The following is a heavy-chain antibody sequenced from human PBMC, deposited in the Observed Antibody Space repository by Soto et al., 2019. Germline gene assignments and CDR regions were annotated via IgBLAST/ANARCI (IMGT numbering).Heavy chain of an antibody. CDR1: GFTFDDYA. CDR2: ISWNSGSI. CDR3: AKDGYCSSTSCYDYYYYYMDV. Sequence: GGSLRLSCAASGFTFDDYAMHWVRQAPGKGLEWVSGISWNSGSIGYADSVKGRFTISRDNAKNSLYLQMNSLRAEDTALYYCAKDGYCSSTSCYDYYYYYMDVWGKGTTVTVSS. J-gene: IGHJ6*03. D-gene: IGHD2-2*01. V-gene: IGHV3-9*01.